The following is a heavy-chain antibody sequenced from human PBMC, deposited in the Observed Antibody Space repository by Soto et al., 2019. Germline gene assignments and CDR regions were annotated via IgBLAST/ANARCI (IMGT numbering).Heavy chain of an antibody. D-gene: IGHD1-26*01. Sequence: QVRLQESGPGLVKPSETLSLTCVVSGAAISGYYWSWIRQPPGKGLEWIGFIYYSGSTTNYSPSLKNRVTISVDTSKNIISLRLGSVIAADTAIYYCVRDGRERQFDYWGQGTLVTVSS. CDR1: GAAISGYY. CDR2: IYYSGSTT. J-gene: IGHJ4*02. CDR3: VRDGRERQFDY. V-gene: IGHV4-59*01.